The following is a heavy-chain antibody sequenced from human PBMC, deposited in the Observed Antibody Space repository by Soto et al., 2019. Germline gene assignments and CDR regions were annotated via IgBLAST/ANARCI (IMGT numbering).Heavy chain of an antibody. D-gene: IGHD3-3*01. V-gene: IGHV4-59*01. J-gene: IGHJ4*02. CDR3: ARMYYDFWSGYYRGYYFDY. CDR2: IYYSGST. Sequence: SETLSLTCTVSGGSISSYYWSWIRQPPGKGLEWIGYIYYSGSTNYNPSLKSRVTISVDTSKNQFSLKLSSVTAADTAVYYCARMYYDFWSGYYRGYYFDYWGQGTLVTVSS. CDR1: GGSISSYY.